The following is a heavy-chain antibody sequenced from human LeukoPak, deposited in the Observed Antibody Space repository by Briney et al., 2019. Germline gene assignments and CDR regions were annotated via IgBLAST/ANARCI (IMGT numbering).Heavy chain of an antibody. D-gene: IGHD3-9*01. V-gene: IGHV4-34*01. CDR1: GGSFSGYY. Sequence: SETLSLTCAVYGGSFSGYYWSWIRQPPGKGLEWIGEINHSGSTNYNPSLKSRVTISVDTSKNQFSLKLSSVTAADTAVCYCASIPYDILTGYYKLDWFDPWGQGTLVTVSS. CDR2: INHSGST. CDR3: ASIPYDILTGYYKLDWFDP. J-gene: IGHJ5*02.